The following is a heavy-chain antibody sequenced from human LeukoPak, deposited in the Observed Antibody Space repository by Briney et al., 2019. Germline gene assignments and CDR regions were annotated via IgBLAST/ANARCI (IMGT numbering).Heavy chain of an antibody. CDR1: GFTFSSYA. V-gene: IGHV3-23*01. D-gene: IGHD3-10*01. CDR3: AKSNGLGSWFGELFDY. J-gene: IGHJ4*02. Sequence: NPGGSLRLSCAASGFTFSSYAMSWVRQAPGKGLEWVSAISGSGGSTYYADSVKGRFTISRDNSKNTLYLQMNSLRAEDTAVYYCAKSNGLGSWFGELFDYWGQGTLVTVSS. CDR2: ISGSGGST.